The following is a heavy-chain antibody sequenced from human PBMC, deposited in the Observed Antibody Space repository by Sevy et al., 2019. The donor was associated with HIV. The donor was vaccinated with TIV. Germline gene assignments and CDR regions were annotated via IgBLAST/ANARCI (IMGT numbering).Heavy chain of an antibody. V-gene: IGHV1-18*01. J-gene: IGHJ4*02. CDR1: GYTFTSYG. CDR2: ISAYNGNT. D-gene: IGHD3-3*01. Sequence: ASVKVSRKASGYTFTSYGISWVRQAPGQGLEWMGWISAYNGNTNYAQKLQGRVTMTTDTSTSTAYMELRSLRSDDTAVYYCARSGLRFLEWLLDYWGQGTLVTVSS. CDR3: ARSGLRFLEWLLDY.